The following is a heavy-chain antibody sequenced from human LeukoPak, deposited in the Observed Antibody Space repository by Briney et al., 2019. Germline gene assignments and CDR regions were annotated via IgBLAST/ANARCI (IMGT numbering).Heavy chain of an antibody. CDR2: INWDGSRT. CDR1: GFTFDDYT. V-gene: IGHV3-43*01. Sequence: PGRSLRLSCAASGFTFDDYTMHWVRQAPGKGLEWVSLINWDGSRTYYADSVKGRFTISRDNSKNSLYMEMNSLRNEDTALYYCAKDIAGYCSGDSCCSNGFQHWGQGTLVTVSS. D-gene: IGHD2-15*01. J-gene: IGHJ1*01. CDR3: AKDIAGYCSGDSCCSNGFQH.